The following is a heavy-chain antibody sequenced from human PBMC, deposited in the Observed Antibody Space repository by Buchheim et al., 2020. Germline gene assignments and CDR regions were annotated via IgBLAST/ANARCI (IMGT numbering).Heavy chain of an antibody. CDR3: AHRGPIREYSYGATFDY. V-gene: IGHV2-5*01. Sequence: QITLKESGPTLVKPTQTLTLTCTFSGFSLSTSGVGVGWIRQPPGKALEWLALIYWHDDKRYSPSLKRRLTTTKDTSKNQVLLTMTNMDPVDTATYYCAHRGPIREYSYGATFDYWGQGTL. J-gene: IGHJ4*02. CDR1: GFSLSTSGVG. CDR2: IYWHDDK. D-gene: IGHD4/OR15-4a*01.